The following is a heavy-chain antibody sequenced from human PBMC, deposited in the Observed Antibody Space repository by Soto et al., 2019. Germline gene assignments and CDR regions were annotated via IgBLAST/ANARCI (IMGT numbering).Heavy chain of an antibody. CDR3: AKDGMVTPYYYYYGMDV. CDR2: ISGSGGST. V-gene: IGHV3-23*01. D-gene: IGHD1-26*01. Sequence: PGGSLRLSCAASGFTFSSYAMSWVRQAPGKGLGWVSAISGSGGSTYYADSVKGRFTISRDNSKNTLYLQMNSLRAEDTAVYYCAKDGMVTPYYYYYGMDVWGQGTTVTVSS. J-gene: IGHJ6*02. CDR1: GFTFSSYA.